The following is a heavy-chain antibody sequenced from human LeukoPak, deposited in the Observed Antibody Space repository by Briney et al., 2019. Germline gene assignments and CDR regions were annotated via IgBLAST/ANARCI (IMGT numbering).Heavy chain of an antibody. V-gene: IGHV4-59*01. Sequence: SETLSLTCTVSGGSISSYYWSWIRQPPGKGLERIGYIYYSGSTNYNPSLKSRVTISVDASRNQFSLKLSSVTAADTAVYYCARGNEFGAGAGYYYSPFDIWGQGAMLTVSS. CDR3: ARGNEFGAGAGYYYSPFDI. CDR2: IYYSGST. CDR1: GGSISSYY. D-gene: IGHD3-9*01. J-gene: IGHJ3*02.